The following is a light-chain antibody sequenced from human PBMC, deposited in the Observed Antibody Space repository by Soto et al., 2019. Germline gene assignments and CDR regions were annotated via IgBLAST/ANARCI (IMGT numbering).Light chain of an antibody. CDR1: QAISSN. J-gene: IGKJ4*01. Sequence: EIVMTQSPATLSVSRGERATLSCRANQAISSNLAWYQQKPGQAPRLLIYGASTRATGIPDRFSGSGSGTEFTLTISSLQSEDFAVYYCQQHGTSPLTFGGGTKVEMK. CDR3: QQHGTSPLT. V-gene: IGKV3-15*01. CDR2: GAS.